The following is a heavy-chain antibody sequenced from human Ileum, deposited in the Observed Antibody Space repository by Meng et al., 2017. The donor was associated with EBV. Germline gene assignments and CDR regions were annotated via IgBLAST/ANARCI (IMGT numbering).Heavy chain of an antibody. V-gene: IGHV1-46*01. Sequence: QVQLVQSGAEVKKAGASVKVSCKAYGYTFTSQYMHWVRQAPGQGLEWMGTINPSGGSTTYAQKFQGRVTMTRDTSTSTVYMELSSLRSEDTAVYYCARRSGWYWGQGTLVTVSS. J-gene: IGHJ4*02. CDR1: GYTFTSQY. CDR2: INPSGGST. D-gene: IGHD6-19*01. CDR3: ARRSGWY.